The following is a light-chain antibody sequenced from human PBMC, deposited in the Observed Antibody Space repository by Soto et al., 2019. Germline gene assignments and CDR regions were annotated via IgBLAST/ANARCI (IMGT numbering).Light chain of an antibody. CDR3: SSYTSSTTRWI. J-gene: IGLJ3*02. V-gene: IGLV2-14*01. Sequence: QSALTQPASVSGSLGQSITISCTGSRSDIGSYDFVSWYQHHPGKAPKLIIFQVTGRPSGVSSRFSGSKSDYTASLTISGLQPEDEADYYCSSYTSSTTRWIFGGWTKLTVL. CDR2: QVT. CDR1: RSDIGSYDF.